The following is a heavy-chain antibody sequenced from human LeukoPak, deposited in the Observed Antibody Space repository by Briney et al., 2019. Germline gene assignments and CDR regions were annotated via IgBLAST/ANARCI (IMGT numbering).Heavy chain of an antibody. CDR2: ISRNSYT. CDR3: ARMGIAAVGAYYFDY. Sequence: GGSLRLSCAASGFTFSDYYMSWIRQAPGKGLEWISYISRNSYTNYADSVKGRFTISRDNAKNSLYLQMASLRAEDTAVYYCARMGIAAVGAYYFDYWGQGTLVAVSS. V-gene: IGHV3-11*06. J-gene: IGHJ4*02. CDR1: GFTFSDYY. D-gene: IGHD6-13*01.